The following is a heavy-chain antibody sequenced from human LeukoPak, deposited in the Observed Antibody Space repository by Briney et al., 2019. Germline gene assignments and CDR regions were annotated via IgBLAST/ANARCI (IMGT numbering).Heavy chain of an antibody. Sequence: NPSETLSLTCTVSGGSVNSGSYYWNWIRQPPGKGLEWIGYIYYSGSTNYNPSLKSRVTISVDTSKNQFSLKLSSVTAADTAVYYCARAAYSGSYHSDYWGQGTLSPSPQ. D-gene: IGHD1-26*01. CDR1: GGSVNSGSYY. J-gene: IGHJ4*02. V-gene: IGHV4-61*01. CDR3: ARAAYSGSYHSDY. CDR2: IYYSGST.